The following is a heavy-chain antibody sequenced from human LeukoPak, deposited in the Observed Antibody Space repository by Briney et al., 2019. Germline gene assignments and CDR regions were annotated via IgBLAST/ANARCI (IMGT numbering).Heavy chain of an antibody. Sequence: GGSLRLSCAASGFTFSNYAMNWVRQAPGKGLEWVSSISSSSSYIYYADSVKGRFTISRDNAKNSLYLQMNSLRAEDTAVYYCARGRDGYNDYFDYWGQGTLVTVSS. CDR3: ARGRDGYNDYFDY. D-gene: IGHD5-24*01. CDR2: ISSSSSYI. CDR1: GFTFSNYA. J-gene: IGHJ4*02. V-gene: IGHV3-21*01.